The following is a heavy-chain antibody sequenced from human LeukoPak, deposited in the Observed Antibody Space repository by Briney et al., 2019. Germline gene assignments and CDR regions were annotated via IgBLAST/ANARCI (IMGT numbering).Heavy chain of an antibody. V-gene: IGHV3-23*01. D-gene: IGHD2-8*02. J-gene: IGHJ4*02. CDR1: GFTYAYYA. CDR3: AKGDRGHCTGVKCYPFDY. Sequence: PGGSLRLSCVASGFTYAYYAMNWVRQAPGKRLEWVASITGTGGRGGIYYADSVKGRFTISRDNSKNTLFLQMSSLRAEDTAVYHCAKGDRGHCTGVKCYPFDYWGQGTVVTVSS. CDR2: ITGTGGRGGI.